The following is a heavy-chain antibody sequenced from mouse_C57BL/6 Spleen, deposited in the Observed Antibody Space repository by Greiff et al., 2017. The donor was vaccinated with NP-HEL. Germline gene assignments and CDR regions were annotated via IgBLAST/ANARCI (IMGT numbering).Heavy chain of an antibody. CDR2: IDPETGGT. V-gene: IGHV1-15*01. D-gene: IGHD2-4*01. J-gene: IGHJ3*01. Sequence: VQLQQSGAELVRPGASVTLSCKASGYTFTDYEMHWVKQTPVHGLEWIGAIDPETGGTAYNQKFKGKAILTADKSSSTAYMELRSLTSEDSAVYYCTRCDYDPSWFAYWGQGTLVTVSA. CDR1: GYTFTDYE. CDR3: TRCDYDPSWFAY.